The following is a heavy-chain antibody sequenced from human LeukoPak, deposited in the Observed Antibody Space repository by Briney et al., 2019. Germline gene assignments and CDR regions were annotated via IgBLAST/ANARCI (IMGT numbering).Heavy chain of an antibody. V-gene: IGHV3-30*02. CDR3: AKDSVLLWFGDSGGGVGYYFDY. CDR2: IRYDGSNK. D-gene: IGHD3-10*01. J-gene: IGHJ4*02. CDR1: GFTFNSYG. Sequence: PGGSLRLSCAASGFTFNSYGMHWVRDAPGKGLEGVAFIRYDGSNKYYADSVKGRFTISRDNSKNTLYLQMNSLRAEDTAVYYCAKDSVLLWFGDSGGGVGYYFDYWGQGTLVTVSS.